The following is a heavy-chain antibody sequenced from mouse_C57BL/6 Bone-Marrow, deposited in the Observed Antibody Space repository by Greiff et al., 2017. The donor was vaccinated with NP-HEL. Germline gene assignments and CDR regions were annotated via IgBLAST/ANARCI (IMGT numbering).Heavy chain of an antibody. Sequence: QVQLKQPGAELVMPGASVKLSCKASGYTFTSYWMHWVKQRPGQGLEWIGEIDPSASYTNYNQKFKGKSTLTVDKSSSTAYMQLSSLTSEDSAVYYCARSRSTMVTSWFAYWGQGTLVTVSA. J-gene: IGHJ3*01. CDR3: ARSRSTMVTSWFAY. CDR2: IDPSASYT. V-gene: IGHV1-69*01. D-gene: IGHD2-2*01. CDR1: GYTFTSYW.